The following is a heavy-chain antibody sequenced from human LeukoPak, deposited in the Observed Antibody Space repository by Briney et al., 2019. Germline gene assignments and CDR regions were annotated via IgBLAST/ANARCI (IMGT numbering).Heavy chain of an antibody. CDR2: ISSSGSTI. CDR1: GFTFSSYE. Sequence: GGSLRLSCAASGFTFSSYEMNWVRQAPGKGLEWVSYISSSGSTIYYADSVEGRFTISRDNAKNSLYLQMNSLRAEDTAVYYCARYCSGGSCLTEGDYWGQGTLVTVSS. J-gene: IGHJ4*02. D-gene: IGHD2-15*01. V-gene: IGHV3-48*03. CDR3: ARYCSGGSCLTEGDY.